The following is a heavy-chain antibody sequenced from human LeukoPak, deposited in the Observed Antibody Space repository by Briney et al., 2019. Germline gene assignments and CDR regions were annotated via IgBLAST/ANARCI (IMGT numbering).Heavy chain of an antibody. CDR3: AKNSSGDYYFFDH. CDR2: ISGSGHSI. Sequence: GGSLRLSCVASEFTFSSYAMTWVRQAPGKGLEWVSSISGSGHSIYYADSVKGRFTISRDNSKNTLYPYMNTLRAEDTAIYYCAKNSSGDYYFFDHWGQGTLVTVSS. CDR1: EFTFSSYA. V-gene: IGHV3-23*01. D-gene: IGHD3-22*01. J-gene: IGHJ4*02.